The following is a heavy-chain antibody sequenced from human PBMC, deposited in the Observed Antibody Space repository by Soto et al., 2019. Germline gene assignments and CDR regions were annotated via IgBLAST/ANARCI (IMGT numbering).Heavy chain of an antibody. V-gene: IGHV3-74*01. CDR3: XXXXXXXXXXXMDX. J-gene: IGHJ6*02. CDR2: INSDGRST. CDR1: GFAFSNYW. Sequence: EVQLVESGGGLVQPGGSLRLSCATSGFAFSNYWMHWVRQAPGKGLVWVSRINSDGRSTSYADSVKGRFTISRDNAKNTLYLQMNSLRAEXXXVXXXXXXXXXXXXXXMDXWGQGTTVTVSS.